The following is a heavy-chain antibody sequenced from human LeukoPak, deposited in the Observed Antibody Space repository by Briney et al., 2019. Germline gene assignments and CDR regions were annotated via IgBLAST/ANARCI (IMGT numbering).Heavy chain of an antibody. D-gene: IGHD1-26*01. V-gene: IGHV3-30*02. CDR2: IRYDGSNK. Sequence: GGSLRLSCAASGFTFSSYGMHWVRQAPGKGLEWVAFIRYDGSNKYYADSVKGRFTISRDNSKNTLYLQMNSLRAEDTAVYYCARGGGSYFLDYYFDYWGQGTLVTVSS. J-gene: IGHJ4*02. CDR1: GFTFSSYG. CDR3: ARGGGSYFLDYYFDY.